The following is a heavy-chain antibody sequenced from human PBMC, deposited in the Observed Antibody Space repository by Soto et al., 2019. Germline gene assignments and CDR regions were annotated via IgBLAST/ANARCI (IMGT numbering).Heavy chain of an antibody. Sequence: QVQLQQWGAGLLKPSETLSLTCAVYGGSFSGYYWSWIRQPPGKGLEWIGEINHSGSTNYNPSLKSRVTISVDTSKNQFSLKLSSVTAADTAVYYGARTRVGGGNIDYWGQGTLVTVSS. V-gene: IGHV4-34*01. D-gene: IGHD2-15*01. CDR1: GGSFSGYY. J-gene: IGHJ4*02. CDR3: ARTRVGGGNIDY. CDR2: INHSGST.